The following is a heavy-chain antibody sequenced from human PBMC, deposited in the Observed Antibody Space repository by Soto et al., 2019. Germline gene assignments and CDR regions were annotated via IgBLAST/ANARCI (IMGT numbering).Heavy chain of an antibody. CDR3: AKQVTAWYNDAFDM. CDR1: GFSFSNYA. D-gene: IGHD1-1*01. Sequence: EVQLLESGGGLVQPGGSLRLSCAASGFSFSNYAMSWVRQAPGKGLEWVSAIDGPGETTHYADSVKGRFTFSRDNSKNTLYLQMKSLRAEDTAVYYCAKQVTAWYNDAFDMWGQGTRVTVSS. J-gene: IGHJ3*02. V-gene: IGHV3-23*01. CDR2: IDGPGETT.